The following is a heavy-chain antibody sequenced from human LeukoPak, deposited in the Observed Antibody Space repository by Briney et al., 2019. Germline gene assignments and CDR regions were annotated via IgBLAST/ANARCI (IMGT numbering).Heavy chain of an antibody. D-gene: IGHD3-10*01. CDR3: ARDCRVWFGELLPQTYNWFDP. J-gene: IGHJ5*02. CDR1: GGSMNGYF. CDR2: MYYSGSA. Sequence: SEALSLTCTVSGGSMNGYFWSWIRQSPGKGLEWIAYMYYSGSANYNPSVKSRVTISVDTSQNQFSLDLSSVTAADTAVYYCARDCRVWFGELLPQTYNWFDPWGQGTLVTVSS. V-gene: IGHV4-59*01.